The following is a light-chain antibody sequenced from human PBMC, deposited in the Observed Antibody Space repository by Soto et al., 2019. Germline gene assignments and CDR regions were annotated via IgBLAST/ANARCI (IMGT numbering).Light chain of an antibody. CDR2: GAS. J-gene: IGKJ4*02. V-gene: IGKV3-15*01. CDR3: QQYNKLPIM. CDR1: QSVSIN. Sequence: EIVMTQSPVTLSESPGGSATLSCRASQSVSINLAWYQQKPGQAPRLLIYGASTRATGIPARFSGSESGTEFTLTLSSRQSEDLVFCYCQQYNKLPIMFGGGTKVEIK.